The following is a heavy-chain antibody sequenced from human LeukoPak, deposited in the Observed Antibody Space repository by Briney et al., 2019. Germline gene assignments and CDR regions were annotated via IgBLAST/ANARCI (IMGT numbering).Heavy chain of an antibody. D-gene: IGHD2-2*01. J-gene: IGHJ5*02. Sequence: GASVKVSCKASGYTFTGYYMHWVRQAPGQGLEWMGWIKPNNGGTNYAQKFQGRVTMTRDTFISTAYMELSRLRSDDTAVYYCARARGDIVVVPAAIWFDPWGQGTLVTVSS. CDR1: GYTFTGYY. V-gene: IGHV1-2*02. CDR3: ARARGDIVVVPAAIWFDP. CDR2: IKPNNGGT.